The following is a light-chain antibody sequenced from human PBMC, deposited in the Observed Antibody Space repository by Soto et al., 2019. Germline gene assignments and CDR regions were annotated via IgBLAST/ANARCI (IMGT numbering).Light chain of an antibody. CDR1: SSNVGINS. CDR2: STI. Sequence: QSVLTQPPSASGTPGQRVAIACSGRSSNVGINSGSWYQQLPVAAHKVLIYSTIQRPSGVPDRSSGSKSGTSASLAISGLQPEDEADYYFAAWDDSQTGPVFGGGTQLTVL. CDR3: AAWDDSQTGPV. J-gene: IGLJ2*01. V-gene: IGLV1-44*01.